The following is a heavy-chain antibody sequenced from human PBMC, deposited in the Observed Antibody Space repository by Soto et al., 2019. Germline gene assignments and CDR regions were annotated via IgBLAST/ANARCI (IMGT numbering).Heavy chain of an antibody. Sequence: EVILVESGGGLARPGGSLRLSCATSGFSFSSFEMIWVRQAPGKGLEWISYISDSGSTMYYADSVKGRCTISRDNAKNSLYLQMSSLRVEDTALYYCARSTLTSDWGQGTQVTVSS. D-gene: IGHD4-17*01. J-gene: IGHJ4*02. CDR2: ISDSGSTM. V-gene: IGHV3-48*03. CDR1: GFSFSSFE. CDR3: ARSTLTSD.